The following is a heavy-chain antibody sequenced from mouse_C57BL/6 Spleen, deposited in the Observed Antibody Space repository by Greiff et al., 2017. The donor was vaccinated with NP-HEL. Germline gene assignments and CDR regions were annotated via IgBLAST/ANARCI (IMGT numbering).Heavy chain of an antibody. CDR1: GYTFTDYY. J-gene: IGHJ4*01. CDR2: INPNNGGT. Sequence: VQLQQSGPELVKPGASVKISCKASGYTFTDYYMNWVKQSPGKSLEWIGDINPNNGGTSYNQKFKGKATLTVDKSSSTAYMELRSLTSEDSAVYYCASNYCGSGMDDWGKGTSVTVSS. D-gene: IGHD1-3*01. V-gene: IGHV1-26*01. CDR3: ASNYCGSGMDD.